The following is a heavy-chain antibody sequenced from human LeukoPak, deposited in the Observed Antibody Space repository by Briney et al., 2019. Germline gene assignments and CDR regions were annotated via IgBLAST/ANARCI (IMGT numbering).Heavy chain of an antibody. V-gene: IGHV1-18*01. CDR3: ARTKYSYVSYYYYMDV. D-gene: IGHD5-18*01. CDR2: ISAYNGNT. CDR1: GYTFTSYG. J-gene: IGHJ6*03. Sequence: ASVKVSCKASGYTFTSYGISWVRQAPGQGLEWMGWISAYNGNTNYAQKLQGRVTMTTDTSTSTAYMELSSLRSEDTAVYYCARTKYSYVSYYYYMDVWGKGTTVTVSS.